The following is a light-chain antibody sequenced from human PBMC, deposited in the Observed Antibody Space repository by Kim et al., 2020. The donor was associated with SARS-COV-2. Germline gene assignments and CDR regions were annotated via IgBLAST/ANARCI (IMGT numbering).Light chain of an antibody. J-gene: IGKJ2*01. CDR2: GAS. CDR1: QSVSSN. Sequence: EVVMTQSPGTLSVSPGERATLSCRASQSVSSNLAWYQQKPGQPPRLLIYGASTRATGIPARFSGSGSGTEFALTISSLQSEDFAVYYCQQYNNWPYTFGQGTKLEI. V-gene: IGKV3-15*01. CDR3: QQYNNWPYT.